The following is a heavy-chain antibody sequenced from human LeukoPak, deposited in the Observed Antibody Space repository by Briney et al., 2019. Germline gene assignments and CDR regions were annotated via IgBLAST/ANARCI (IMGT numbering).Heavy chain of an antibody. J-gene: IGHJ4*02. CDR1: GFTFSSYG. CDR2: IRYDGSNK. CDR3: AKGPVVVAATASSHFDY. Sequence: PGGSLGLSCAASGFTFSSYGMHWVRQAPGKGLEWVAFIRYDGSNKYYADSVKGRFTISRDNSKNTLYLQMNSLRAEDTAVYYCAKGPVVVAATASSHFDYWGQGTLVTVSS. V-gene: IGHV3-30*02. D-gene: IGHD2-15*01.